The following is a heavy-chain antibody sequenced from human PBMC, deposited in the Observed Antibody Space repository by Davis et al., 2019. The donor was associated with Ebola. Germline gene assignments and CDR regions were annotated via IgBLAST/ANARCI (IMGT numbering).Heavy chain of an antibody. Sequence: LSLTCAASGFTFSRYAMSWVRQAPEKGLEWVSTISGSGVSTYYADSVKGRLTISRDNSKNTLYLQMNSLRAEDTAVYYCAKDRIRIAVAGTHFDYWGQGTLVTVSS. J-gene: IGHJ4*02. D-gene: IGHD6-19*01. CDR1: GFTFSRYA. CDR2: ISGSGVST. V-gene: IGHV3-23*01. CDR3: AKDRIRIAVAGTHFDY.